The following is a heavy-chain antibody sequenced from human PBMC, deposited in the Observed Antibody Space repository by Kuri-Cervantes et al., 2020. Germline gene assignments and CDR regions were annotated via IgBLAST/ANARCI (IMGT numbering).Heavy chain of an antibody. CDR2: IYYSGST. J-gene: IGHJ3*02. Sequence: ESLKISCTVSGGSISSYYWSWIRQPPGKGLEWIGYIYYSGSTNYNPSLKSRVTISVDTSKNQFSLKLSSVTAADTAVYYCARECGGDCYSGGSAFDIWGQGTMVTVSS. CDR3: ARECGGDCYSGGSAFDI. CDR1: GGSISSYY. D-gene: IGHD2-21*02. V-gene: IGHV4-59*01.